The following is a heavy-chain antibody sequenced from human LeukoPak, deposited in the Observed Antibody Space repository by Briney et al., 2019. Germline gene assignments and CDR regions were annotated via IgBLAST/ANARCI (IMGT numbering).Heavy chain of an antibody. CDR3: AKAQDYGGKNYFDY. D-gene: IGHD4-23*01. J-gene: IGHJ4*02. CDR2: ISWNSGSI. CDR1: GFTFDDYA. V-gene: IGHV3-9*01. Sequence: PGRSLRLPCAASGFTFDDYAIHWVRQAPGKGLEWVSGISWNSGSIGYADSVKGRFTISRDDAKNSLYLQMSSLRAEDTALYYCAKAQDYGGKNYFDYWGQGTLVTVSS.